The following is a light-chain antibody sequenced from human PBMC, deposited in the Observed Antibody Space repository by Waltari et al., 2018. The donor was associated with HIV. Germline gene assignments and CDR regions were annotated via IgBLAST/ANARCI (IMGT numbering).Light chain of an antibody. CDR3: SSFAGTGTPM. V-gene: IGLV2-14*01. CDR2: GVT. Sequence: QSPLYQPASVSGSPGPAITIPCSGVSTKSDFYNFVSWYPLRPGKAPQLIIFGVTGRPSGISSRFSGSTSGGTASLTISDLQIEDEADYFCSSFAGTGTPMFGGGTKLTVL. J-gene: IGLJ3*02. CDR1: STKSDFYNF.